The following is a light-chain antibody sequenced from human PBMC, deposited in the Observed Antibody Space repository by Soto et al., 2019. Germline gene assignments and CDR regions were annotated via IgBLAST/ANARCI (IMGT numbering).Light chain of an antibody. CDR1: QSVSSSF. CDR2: GVF. J-gene: IGKJ1*01. Sequence: EIVLTQCPGARALSPGERASLSCRASQSVSSSFLTWYQQKPGQAPRLLIYGVFSRATGIPDRFSGSGSGTDFTLTISRLEPEDSAVYFCQQYGYSPRTFGQGTKVDIK. V-gene: IGKV3-20*01. CDR3: QQYGYSPRT.